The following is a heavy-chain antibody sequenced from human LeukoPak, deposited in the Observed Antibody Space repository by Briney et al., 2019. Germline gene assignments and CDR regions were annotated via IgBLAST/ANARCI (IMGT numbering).Heavy chain of an antibody. CDR3: ARVVGATMLDY. D-gene: IGHD1-26*01. Sequence: GASVKVSCKASGYTFTSYDFNWVRQATGQRPEWMGWMSPNSGDTGYAQKFQDRVTMTRNTSISTAYMELSSLRSDDTAVYYCARVVGATMLDYWGQGTLVTVSS. CDR1: GYTFTSYD. CDR2: MSPNSGDT. J-gene: IGHJ4*02. V-gene: IGHV1-8*01.